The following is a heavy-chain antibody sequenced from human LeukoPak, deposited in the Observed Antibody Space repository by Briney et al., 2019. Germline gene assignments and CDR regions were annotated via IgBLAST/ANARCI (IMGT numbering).Heavy chain of an antibody. Sequence: QTGGSLRLFCAASGFTFSSYAMSWVRQAPGKGLAWVSTISGGSGSTYCADSVKGRFTISRDNSKNTLYLQMNSLRAEDTAVYYCARDLGYGDYVGFGPPAYYFDYWGQGTLVTVSS. CDR2: ISGGSGST. V-gene: IGHV3-23*01. CDR3: ARDLGYGDYVGFGPPAYYFDY. J-gene: IGHJ4*02. CDR1: GFTFSSYA. D-gene: IGHD4-17*01.